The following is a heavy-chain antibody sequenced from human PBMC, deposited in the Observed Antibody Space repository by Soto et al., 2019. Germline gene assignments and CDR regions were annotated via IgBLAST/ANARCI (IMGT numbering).Heavy chain of an antibody. J-gene: IGHJ4*02. D-gene: IGHD2-8*02. V-gene: IGHV1-8*01. CDR1: GYTCTSYD. CDR2: MNPNSGNT. Sequence: QVQLVQSGAEVQEPGASVKVSSKASGYTCTSYDINWVRQATGQGLEWMGWMNPNSGNTGYAQKFQGRGTMTRNTSISTDYMELSSLRSEDTAVYYCARGHALGVWLTDYWGQGTLVTVSS. CDR3: ARGHALGVWLTDY.